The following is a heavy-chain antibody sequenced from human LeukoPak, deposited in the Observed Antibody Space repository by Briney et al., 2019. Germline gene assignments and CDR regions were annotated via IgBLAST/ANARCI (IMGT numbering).Heavy chain of an antibody. J-gene: IGHJ4*02. CDR2: ISYDGSNK. CDR3: ARDRVRWLQSAYYFDY. Sequence: GGSLRLSCAASGFTFSSYAMHWVRQAPGKGLEWVAVISYDGSNKYYADSVEGRFTISRDNSKNTLYLQMNSLRAEDTAVYYCARDRVRWLQSAYYFDYWGQGTLVTVSS. V-gene: IGHV3-30*04. CDR1: GFTFSSYA. D-gene: IGHD5-24*01.